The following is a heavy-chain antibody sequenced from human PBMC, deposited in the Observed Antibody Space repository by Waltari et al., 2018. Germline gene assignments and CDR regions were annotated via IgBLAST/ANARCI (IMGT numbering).Heavy chain of an antibody. CDR3: ARGGDVHGSGSYHPMDV. CDR2: ISYDGSNK. J-gene: IGHJ6*02. V-gene: IGHV3-30-3*01. D-gene: IGHD3-10*01. CDR1: GFTFSSYA. Sequence: QVQLVESGGGVVQPGRSLRLSCAASGFTFSSYAMHWVRQAPGKGLEWVAVISYDGSNKYYADSVKGRFTISRDNSKNTLYLQMNSLRAEDTAVYYCARGGDVHGSGSYHPMDVWGQGTTVTVSS.